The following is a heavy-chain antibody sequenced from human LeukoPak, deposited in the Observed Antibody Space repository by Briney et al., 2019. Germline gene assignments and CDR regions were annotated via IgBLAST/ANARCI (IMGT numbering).Heavy chain of an antibody. CDR2: IYNSGNT. CDR1: GDSISIYY. D-gene: IGHD3-10*01. CDR3: ARDRELGY. Sequence: PSETLSLTCSVSGDSISIYYWSWIRQPPGKGLEWIGYIYNSGNTNYNPSLKSRVTISVDTSKNQFSLRLTSVTAADTAVYYCARDRELGYWGQGTLVTVSS. J-gene: IGHJ4*02. V-gene: IGHV4-59*01.